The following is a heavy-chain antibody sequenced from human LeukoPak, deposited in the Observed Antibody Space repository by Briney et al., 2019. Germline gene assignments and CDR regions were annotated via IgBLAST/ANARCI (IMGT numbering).Heavy chain of an antibody. V-gene: IGHV3-7*01. CDR3: ARVLIVVVPAALGRRRNLPGAFDI. Sequence: GGSLRLSCAASGFTFSSHWMSWVRQAPGKGLEWVANIKQDESEKYYVDSVKGRFTISRDNAKNSLYLQMNSLTAEDTAVYYCARVLIVVVPAALGRRRNLPGAFDIWGQGTMVTVSS. CDR2: IKQDESEK. CDR1: GFTFSSHW. J-gene: IGHJ3*02. D-gene: IGHD2-2*01.